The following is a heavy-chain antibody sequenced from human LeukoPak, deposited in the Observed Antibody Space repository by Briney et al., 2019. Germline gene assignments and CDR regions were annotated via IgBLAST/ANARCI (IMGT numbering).Heavy chain of an antibody. CDR3: AKDYGILTEYMDV. J-gene: IGHJ6*03. CDR2: ISSGSSTI. D-gene: IGHD7-27*01. CDR1: GFTFSSYS. V-gene: IGHV3-48*04. Sequence: GGSLRLSCAASGFTFSSYSMKWVRQAPGKGLDWLSYISSGSSTIYYADSVKGRFTISRDNTKKTLYLEMNSLRAEDTAVYYCAKDYGILTEYMDVWGKGTTVTVSS.